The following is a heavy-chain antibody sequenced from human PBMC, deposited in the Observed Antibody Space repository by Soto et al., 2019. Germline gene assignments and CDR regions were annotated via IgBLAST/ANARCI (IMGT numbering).Heavy chain of an antibody. CDR1: GFTFSGYG. CDR3: ARDGVGATTYFGYFDY. Sequence: QVQLVEPGGGVVQPGRSLRLSCAASGFTFSGYGMHWVRQAPGKGLEWVAVIRYDGSNKNYADVVKGRFTISRDNSKDTMYLQMNSQRAEDTAVYYCARDGVGATTYFGYFDYWGQGTLVTVS. J-gene: IGHJ4*02. CDR2: IRYDGSNK. V-gene: IGHV3-33*01. D-gene: IGHD1-26*01.